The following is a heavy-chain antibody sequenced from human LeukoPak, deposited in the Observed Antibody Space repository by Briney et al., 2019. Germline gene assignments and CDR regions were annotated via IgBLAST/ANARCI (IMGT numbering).Heavy chain of an antibody. D-gene: IGHD6-13*01. CDR3: ARGLKGIAAFFDY. V-gene: IGHV4-34*01. CDR1: GGSFSGYY. J-gene: IGHJ4*02. CDR2: INHSGST. Sequence: PSETLSLTCAVYGGSFSGYYWSWIRQPPGKGLEWIGEINHSGSTNYNPSLKSRVTISVDTSKNQFSLKLSSVTAADTAVYYCARGLKGIAAFFDYWGQGTLVTVSS.